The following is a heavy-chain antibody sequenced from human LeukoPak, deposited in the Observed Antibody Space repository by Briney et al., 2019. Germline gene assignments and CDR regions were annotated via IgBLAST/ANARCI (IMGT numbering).Heavy chain of an antibody. Sequence: PGGSLRLSCAASGFTFSSYAMHWVRQAPGKGLEWVAVISYDGSNKYYADSVKGRFTISRDNSKNTLYLQMNSLRAEDTAVYYCARDLDGDYGDYGTLDYWGQGTLVTVSS. V-gene: IGHV3-30*04. CDR2: ISYDGSNK. D-gene: IGHD4-17*01. J-gene: IGHJ4*02. CDR3: ARDLDGDYGDYGTLDY. CDR1: GFTFSSYA.